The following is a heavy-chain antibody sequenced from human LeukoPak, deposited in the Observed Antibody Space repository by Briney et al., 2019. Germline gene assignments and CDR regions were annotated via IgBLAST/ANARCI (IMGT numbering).Heavy chain of an antibody. J-gene: IGHJ4*02. D-gene: IGHD3-22*01. CDR3: ARDKPGYYDSSGYPYYFDY. CDR1: GGSISSGGYS. V-gene: IGHV4-31*03. CDR2: IYYSGST. Sequence: SQTLSLTCTVSGGSISSGGYSWSWIRQHPGKGLEWIGYIYYSGSTYYNPSLKSRVTISVDTSKNQFSLKLSSVTAADTAVYYCARDKPGYYDSSGYPYYFDYWGQGTLVTVSS.